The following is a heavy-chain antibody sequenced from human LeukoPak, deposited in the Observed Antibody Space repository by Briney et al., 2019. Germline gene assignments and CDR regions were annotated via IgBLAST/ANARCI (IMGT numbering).Heavy chain of an antibody. CDR3: ACLLPDGDYVQPPGYFDL. J-gene: IGHJ2*01. D-gene: IGHD4-17*01. CDR2: IYYSGST. Sequence: SETLSLTCTVSGGSISSYYWSWIRQPPGKGLEWIGYIYYSGSTMYNPSLKSRVTISIDTSKNQFSLKLSSVTAADTAVYYCACLLPDGDYVQPPGYFDLWGRGTLVTVSS. CDR1: GGSISSYY. V-gene: IGHV4-59*12.